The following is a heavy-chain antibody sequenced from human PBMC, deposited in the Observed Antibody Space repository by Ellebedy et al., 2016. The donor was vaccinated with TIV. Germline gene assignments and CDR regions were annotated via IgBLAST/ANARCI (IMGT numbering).Heavy chain of an antibody. Sequence: AASVKVSCKASGGTFSSYAISWVRQAPGKGLEWMGGFDPEDGETIYAQKFQGRVTMTEDTSTDTAYMELSSLRSEDTAVYYCATGGGRAYGATICDYWGQGTLVTVSS. CDR2: FDPEDGET. D-gene: IGHD4-17*01. V-gene: IGHV1-24*01. J-gene: IGHJ4*02. CDR3: ATGGGRAYGATICDY. CDR1: GGTFSSYA.